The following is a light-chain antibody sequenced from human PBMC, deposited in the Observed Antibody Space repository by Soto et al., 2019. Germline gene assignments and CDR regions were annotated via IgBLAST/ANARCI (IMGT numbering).Light chain of an antibody. Sequence: DIQMTQSPSSLSASVVDRVTITCRASQSISSYLNWYQQKPGKAPKLLIYAASSLQSGVPSRFSGSGSVTDFTLTISSLPPEDFATDSCQQSYRTPRTFGPGTKVDLK. J-gene: IGKJ3*01. V-gene: IGKV1-39*01. CDR2: AAS. CDR3: QQSYRTPRT. CDR1: QSISSY.